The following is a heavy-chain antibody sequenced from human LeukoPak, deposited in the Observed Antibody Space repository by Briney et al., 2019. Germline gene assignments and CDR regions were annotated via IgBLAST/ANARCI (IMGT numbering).Heavy chain of an antibody. Sequence: ASVKVSCEASGDTFTGYYMHWVRQAPGQGLEWMGWINPNSGGTNYAQKFQGRVTMTRDTSISTAYMELSRLRSDDTAVYYCASCSGSYYALYYYYYYMDVWGKGTTVTVSS. CDR3: ASCSGSYYALYYYYYYMDV. V-gene: IGHV1-2*02. CDR2: INPNSGGT. D-gene: IGHD1-26*01. J-gene: IGHJ6*03. CDR1: GDTFTGYY.